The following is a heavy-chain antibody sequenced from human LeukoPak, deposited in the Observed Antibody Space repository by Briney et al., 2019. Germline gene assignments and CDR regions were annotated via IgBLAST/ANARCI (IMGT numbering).Heavy chain of an antibody. CDR1: GFTFGDSG. V-gene: IGHV3-30*18. CDR2: ISYDGSNK. J-gene: IGHJ4*02. CDR3: AKSDCGGDCHLLDY. Sequence: GGSLRLSCAGSGFTFGDSGMSWVRQAPGKGLEWVAVISYDGSNKYYADSVKGRFTISRDNSKNTLYLQMNSLRAEDTAIYYCAKSDCGGDCHLLDYWGQGTLVTVSS. D-gene: IGHD2-21*02.